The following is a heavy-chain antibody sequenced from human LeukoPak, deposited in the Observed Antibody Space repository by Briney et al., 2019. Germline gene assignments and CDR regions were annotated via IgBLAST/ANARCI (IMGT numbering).Heavy chain of an antibody. CDR1: GYSFTTYW. CDR2: IHPSDSDT. J-gene: IGHJ4*02. V-gene: IGHV5-10-1*01. Sequence: LGESLRISCKGSGYSFTTYWISWVRQMPGEGPEWMGRIHPSDSDTNYSPSFQGHVTFSTDKSISTAYLQWTRLKASDTAIYFCARHYYNDNTLLDFWGQGTLVTVSS. D-gene: IGHD3-22*01. CDR3: ARHYYNDNTLLDF.